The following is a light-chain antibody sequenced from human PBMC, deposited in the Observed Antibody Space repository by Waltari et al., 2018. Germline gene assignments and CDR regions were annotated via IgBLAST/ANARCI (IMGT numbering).Light chain of an antibody. V-gene: IGKV3-11*01. Sequence: EIVLTQSPATLSLSPGDRATLSCRASQGGIEFLAWYQQRPGQAPRLLISDTSNRATGIPARFRGSGSGTDFTLTISSLEPEDFAVYYCQQRDRTFGQGTKVEIK. CDR1: QGGIEF. CDR2: DTS. CDR3: QQRDRT. J-gene: IGKJ1*01.